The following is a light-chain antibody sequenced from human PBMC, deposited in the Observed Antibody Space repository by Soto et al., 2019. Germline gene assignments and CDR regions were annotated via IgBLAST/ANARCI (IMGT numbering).Light chain of an antibody. CDR2: TND. CDR1: SSNIGRNT. J-gene: IGLJ1*01. Sequence: QSVPTQPPSASGTPGQRVIISCSGGSSNIGRNTVNWYQHLPGTAPRLLIYTNDQRPSGVPDRFSGSKSGTSASLAISGLQSEDEADYYCAAWDDTSSFVFGTGTKLTVL. V-gene: IGLV1-44*01. CDR3: AAWDDTSSFV.